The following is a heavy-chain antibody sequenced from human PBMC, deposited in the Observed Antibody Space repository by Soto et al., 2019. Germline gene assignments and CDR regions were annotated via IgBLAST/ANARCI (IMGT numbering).Heavy chain of an antibody. J-gene: IGHJ4*02. CDR1: GGTFSSYT. D-gene: IGHD3-22*01. V-gene: IGHV1-69*02. Sequence: QVQLVQSGAEVKKPGSSVKVSCKASGGTFSSYTISWVRQAPGQGLEWMGRIIPILGIANYAQKFQGRVKITGDKSTSTAYMELSSLRSEDTAVYYCARVRYYYDSSGYYGVGQDYWGQGTLVTVSS. CDR3: ARVRYYYDSSGYYGVGQDY. CDR2: IIPILGIA.